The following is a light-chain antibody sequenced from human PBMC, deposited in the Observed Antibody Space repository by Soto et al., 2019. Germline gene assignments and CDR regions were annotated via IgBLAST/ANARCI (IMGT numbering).Light chain of an antibody. Sequence: EIVMAQSPATLSVSPGERATVSCRASQSISSNLAWYQQKPGQAPRLLIYGASTRATGIPARFSGSGSGTEFTLTISSPQSEDFAVYYCQQYNNWFITFGQGTRLEIK. CDR2: GAS. CDR1: QSISSN. J-gene: IGKJ5*01. V-gene: IGKV3-15*01. CDR3: QQYNNWFIT.